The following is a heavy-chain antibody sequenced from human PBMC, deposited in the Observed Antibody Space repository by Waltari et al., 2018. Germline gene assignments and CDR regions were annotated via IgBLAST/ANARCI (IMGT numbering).Heavy chain of an antibody. CDR2: VIPSLGTA. CDR3: ARSVAEGNFDY. CDR1: GGTFSSYD. Sequence: QVQLVQSGAEVKKPGSSVKVSCKASGGTFSSYDISWVRQAPGKGLEWMGGVIPSLGTANYAQKVKGRVTITADESTSTAYMELSSLRSEDTAVYYCARSVAEGNFDYWGQGTLVTVSS. J-gene: IGHJ4*02. V-gene: IGHV1-69*01. D-gene: IGHD6-19*01.